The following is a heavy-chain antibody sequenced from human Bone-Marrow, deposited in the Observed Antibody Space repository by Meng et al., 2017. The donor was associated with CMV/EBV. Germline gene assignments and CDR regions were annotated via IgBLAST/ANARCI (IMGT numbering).Heavy chain of an antibody. Sequence: GESLKISCAASGFTFSSYEMNWVRQAPGKGLEWVSYISSSGSTIYYADSVKGRFTISRDNAKNSLYLQMNSLRAEDTAVYYCAREPPTDCSSTSCRYYYGMDVWGQGTAVTVSS. V-gene: IGHV3-48*03. CDR3: AREPPTDCSSTSCRYYYGMDV. J-gene: IGHJ6*02. CDR2: ISSSGSTI. D-gene: IGHD2-2*01. CDR1: GFTFSSYE.